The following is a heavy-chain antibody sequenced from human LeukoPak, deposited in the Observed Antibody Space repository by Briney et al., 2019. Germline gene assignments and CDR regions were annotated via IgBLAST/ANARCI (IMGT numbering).Heavy chain of an antibody. CDR3: ATPLSSSWPGDV. CDR2: ISSSSSYI. J-gene: IGHJ6*04. CDR1: GFTFSSYS. D-gene: IGHD6-13*01. V-gene: IGHV3-21*01. Sequence: PGGSLRLSCAASGFTFSSYSMNWVRQAPGKGLEWVSSISSSSSYIYYADSVKGRFTISRDNAKNSLYLQMNSLRAEDTAVYYCATPLSSSWPGDVWGKGTTVTVSS.